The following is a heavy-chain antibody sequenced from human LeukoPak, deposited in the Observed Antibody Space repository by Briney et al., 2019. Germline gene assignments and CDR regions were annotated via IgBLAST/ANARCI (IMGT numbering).Heavy chain of an antibody. J-gene: IGHJ3*02. CDR2: IHYSGST. CDR3: ARSASRGGPRAFDI. D-gene: IGHD3-10*01. CDR1: GGSISSYY. V-gene: IGHV4-59*01. Sequence: SETLSLTCTVSGGSISSYYWSWIRQPPGKGLEWIGYIHYSGSTNYNPSLKSRVSISVDTSKNQFSLKLSSVTAADTAVYYCARSASRGGPRAFDIWGQGTMVTVSS.